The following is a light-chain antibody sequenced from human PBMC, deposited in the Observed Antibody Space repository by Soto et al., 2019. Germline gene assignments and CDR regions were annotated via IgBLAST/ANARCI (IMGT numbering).Light chain of an antibody. J-gene: IGKJ1*01. V-gene: IGKV1-5*03. CDR2: KAS. CDR1: QSINTS. Sequence: QMTQSPSTLSASVGDTVTITCRASQSINTSLAWYQQKPGKAPKLLIYKASSLESGVQSRFSGSGSGTEFSLTTGYLQPDDFATYYCEQYNTYSSYGHGTKVEIK. CDR3: EQYNTYSS.